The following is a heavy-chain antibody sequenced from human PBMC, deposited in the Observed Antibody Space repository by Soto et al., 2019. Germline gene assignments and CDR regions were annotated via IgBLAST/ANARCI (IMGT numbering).Heavy chain of an antibody. CDR3: AKAEGYYDSSGTFDY. Sequence: XGSLRLSCAASGFTFSSYAMSWVRQAPGKGLEWVSAISGSGGSTYYADSVKGRFTISRDNSKNTLYLQMNSLRAEDTAVYYCAKAEGYYDSSGTFDYWGQGTLVTVSS. D-gene: IGHD3-22*01. CDR2: ISGSGGST. CDR1: GFTFSSYA. V-gene: IGHV3-23*01. J-gene: IGHJ4*02.